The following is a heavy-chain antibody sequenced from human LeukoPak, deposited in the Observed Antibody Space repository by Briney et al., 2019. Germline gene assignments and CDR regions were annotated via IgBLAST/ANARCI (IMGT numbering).Heavy chain of an antibody. D-gene: IGHD6-19*01. CDR3: ARVRLGEISGWYIFDD. Sequence: GGSLRLSCSASGFTFSSYGFHWVRQAPGKGLEWMAFIRKDAGKTYYADSVKGRFSISRDISKNTLYLQMNSLRAKDTAVYYCARVRLGEISGWYIFDDWGQGTLVTVSS. CDR1: GFTFSSYG. J-gene: IGHJ4*02. CDR2: IRKDAGKT. V-gene: IGHV3-30*02.